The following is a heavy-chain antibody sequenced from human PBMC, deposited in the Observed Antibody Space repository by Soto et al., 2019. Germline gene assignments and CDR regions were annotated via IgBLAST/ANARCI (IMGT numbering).Heavy chain of an antibody. CDR3: ARVDFWSRSHHDYYYYYGMDV. D-gene: IGHD3-3*01. J-gene: IGHJ6*02. CDR2: INHSGST. Sequence: SETLSLTCAVYGGSFSGYYWSWIRQPPGKGLEWIGEINHSGSTNYNPSLKSRVTITVDTSKNQFSLKLSSVTAADTAVYYCARVDFWSRSHHDYYYYYGMDVWGQGTTVTVSS. V-gene: IGHV4-34*01. CDR1: GGSFSGYY.